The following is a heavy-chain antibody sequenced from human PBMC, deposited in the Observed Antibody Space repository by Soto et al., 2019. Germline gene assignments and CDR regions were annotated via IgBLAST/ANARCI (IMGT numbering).Heavy chain of an antibody. D-gene: IGHD3-3*01. Sequence: NPGGSLRLSCAASGFTFSNAWMSWVRQAPGKGLEWVGRIKSKTDGGTTDYAAPVKGRFTISRDDSKNTLYLQMNSLKTEDTAVYYCTTAPDYDFWSGYYMPLDYWGQGTLVTVSS. CDR2: IKSKTDGGTT. CDR1: GFTFSNAW. J-gene: IGHJ4*02. V-gene: IGHV3-15*01. CDR3: TTAPDYDFWSGYYMPLDY.